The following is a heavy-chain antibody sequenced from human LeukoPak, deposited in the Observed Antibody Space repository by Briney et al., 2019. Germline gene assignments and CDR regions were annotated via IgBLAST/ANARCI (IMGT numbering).Heavy chain of an antibody. V-gene: IGHV3-74*01. CDR2: INRDGSST. CDR1: GFTFNNYW. D-gene: IGHD1-1*01. CDR3: ARATTGMPDY. J-gene: IGHJ4*02. Sequence: PGGSLRLSCAASGFTFNNYWMHWVRQAPGKGQVWVSRINRDGSSTNYADSVKGRITISRDNAKNTLYLQMNSLRAEDTAVYYCARATTGMPDYWGQGTLVTVSP.